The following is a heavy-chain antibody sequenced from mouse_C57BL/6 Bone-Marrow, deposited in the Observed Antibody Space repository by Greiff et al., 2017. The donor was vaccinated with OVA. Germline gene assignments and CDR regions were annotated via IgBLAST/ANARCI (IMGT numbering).Heavy chain of an antibody. V-gene: IGHV1-64*01. Sequence: VQLQQPGAELVKPGASVKLSCKASGYTFTSYWMHWVKQRPGQGLEWIGMIHPNSGSTNYNEKFKSKATLTVDKSSSTAYMQLSSLTSEDSAVYYCARSRVYYGSSPLDYWGQGTTLTVSS. J-gene: IGHJ2*01. CDR2: IHPNSGST. CDR1: GYTFTSYW. CDR3: ARSRVYYGSSPLDY. D-gene: IGHD1-1*01.